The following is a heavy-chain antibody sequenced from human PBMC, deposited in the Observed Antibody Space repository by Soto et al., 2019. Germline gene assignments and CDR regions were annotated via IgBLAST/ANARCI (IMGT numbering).Heavy chain of an antibody. CDR2: MNPDTGNT. V-gene: IGHV1-8*01. Sequence: QVQLVQSGAEVKKPGASVTVSCKASGYTFINYDINWVRQAPAQGLEWVGWMNPDTGNTGYAQNFQGRVTMTGNTSISSVYMVLSSLTSEDTAVYYCARRRGSNWWFDLWGQGTPVTVSS. CDR3: ARRRGSNWWFDL. D-gene: IGHD2-8*01. CDR1: GYTFINYD. J-gene: IGHJ5*02.